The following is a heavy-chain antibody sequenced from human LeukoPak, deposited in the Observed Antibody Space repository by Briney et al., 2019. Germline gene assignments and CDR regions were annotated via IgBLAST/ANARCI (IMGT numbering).Heavy chain of an antibody. V-gene: IGHV1-69*04. CDR2: IIPILGIA. Sequence: SVKVSCKASGGTFSSYAISWVRQAPGQGLEWMGRIIPILGIANYAQKFQGRVTITADKSTSTAYMELSSLRSEDTAVYYCAGSPRAFGPPLEEGFAPWGQETLVTVS. J-gene: IGHJ5*02. CDR3: AGSPRAFGPPLEEGFAP. CDR1: GGTFSSYA. D-gene: IGHD3-10*01.